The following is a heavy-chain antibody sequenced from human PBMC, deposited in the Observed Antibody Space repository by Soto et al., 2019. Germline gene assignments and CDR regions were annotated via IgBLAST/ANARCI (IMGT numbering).Heavy chain of an antibody. CDR3: AKDGGKDGYFGNSFDP. V-gene: IGHV1-69*15. J-gene: IGHJ5*02. Sequence: QVQLVQSGAEVKKPGSSVKVSCKASGGTFSNYAITWVRQAPGQRLEWLGRIIPIFGSANYAQKFQGRVTITADESTTTSYMELSSLRSDDPAVYYCAKDGGKDGYFGNSFDPWGQGTLVTVS. CDR2: IIPIFGSA. D-gene: IGHD5-12*01. CDR1: GGTFSNYA.